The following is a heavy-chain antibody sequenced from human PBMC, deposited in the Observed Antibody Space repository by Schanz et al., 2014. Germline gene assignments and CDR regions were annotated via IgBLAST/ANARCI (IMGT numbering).Heavy chain of an antibody. CDR1: GYTFTSYG. J-gene: IGHJ4*02. CDR2: ISPYNGNT. Sequence: QVQLVQSGAEVKKPGASVKVSCKASGYTFTSYGISWVRQAPGQGLEWMGWISPYNGNTNYAQKFQGRVTMTTDTSASTSYMELTSLRFDDTAVYYCARDLLVSHYEFWSGNDYWGQGTLVTVSS. CDR3: ARDLLVSHYEFWSGNDY. V-gene: IGHV1-18*01. D-gene: IGHD3-3*01.